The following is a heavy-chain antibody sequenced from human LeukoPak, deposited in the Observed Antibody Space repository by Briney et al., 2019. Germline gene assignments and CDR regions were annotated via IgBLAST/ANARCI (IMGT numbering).Heavy chain of an antibody. D-gene: IGHD1-26*01. CDR1: GFTFDDYA. J-gene: IGHJ5*02. CDR3: AKDIGWELRYNWFDP. CDR2: ISWNSGSI. Sequence: GGSLRLSCTASGFTFDDYAMPWVRLAPGKGLGWVSGISWNSGSIGYADSVKGRSTISRDNAKNSLYLQMNSLRAEDTALYYCAKDIGWELRYNWFDPWGQGTLVTVSS. V-gene: IGHV3-9*01.